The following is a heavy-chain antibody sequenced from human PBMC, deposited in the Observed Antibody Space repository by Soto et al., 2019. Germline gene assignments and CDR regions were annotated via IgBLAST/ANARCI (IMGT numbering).Heavy chain of an antibody. Sequence: SETLSLTCTVSGGSISSGDYYWSWIRQPPGKGLEWIGYIYYSGSTYYNPSLKSRVTISVDTSKNQFSLKLSSVTAAGTAVYYCARASYTYYYDSSGYYSPEYYFDYWGQGTLVTVSS. CDR3: ARASYTYYYDSSGYYSPEYYFDY. D-gene: IGHD3-22*01. CDR1: GGSISSGDYY. CDR2: IYYSGST. V-gene: IGHV4-30-4*01. J-gene: IGHJ4*02.